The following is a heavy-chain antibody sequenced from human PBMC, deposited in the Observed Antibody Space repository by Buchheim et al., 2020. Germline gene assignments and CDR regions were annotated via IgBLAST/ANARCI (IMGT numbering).Heavy chain of an antibody. V-gene: IGHV3-30-3*01. CDR3: ARDADWNYLNSAFDI. J-gene: IGHJ3*02. Sequence: QVQLVESGGGVGQPGMSLRLSCAASGFTFSSYAMHWVRQAPGKGLEWVAVISYDGSNKYYADSVKGRFTMSRDNSKNTLYLQMNSLRAEDTAVYYCARDADWNYLNSAFDIWGQGT. D-gene: IGHD1-7*01. CDR2: ISYDGSNK. CDR1: GFTFSSYA.